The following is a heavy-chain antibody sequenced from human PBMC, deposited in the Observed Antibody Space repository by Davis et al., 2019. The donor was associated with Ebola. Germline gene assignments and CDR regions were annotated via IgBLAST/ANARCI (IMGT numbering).Heavy chain of an antibody. CDR3: ASTGGFGDYFDY. CDR2: LYYTGST. Sequence: SETLSLTCTVSGGSISSRSYYWAWIRQPPGKGLEWIGSLYYTGSTYNNPSLKSRVTISVDMSKNRFSLQLSSVTAADTAMYHCASTGGFGDYFDYWGQGTLVTVSS. V-gene: IGHV4-39*01. CDR1: GGSISSRSYY. D-gene: IGHD3-16*01. J-gene: IGHJ4*02.